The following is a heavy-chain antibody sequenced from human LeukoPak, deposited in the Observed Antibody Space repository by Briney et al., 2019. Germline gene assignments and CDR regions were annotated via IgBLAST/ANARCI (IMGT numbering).Heavy chain of an antibody. Sequence: GGSLKLSCAASGFTFSSYGMHWVRQAPGKGLEWVAVIWYGGSNKYYADSVKGRFTISRDNSKNTLYLQMNSLRAEDTAVYYCARDSGYCSGGSCYPSYGMDVWGQGTTVTVSS. CDR2: IWYGGSNK. D-gene: IGHD2-15*01. CDR1: GFTFSSYG. J-gene: IGHJ6*02. V-gene: IGHV3-33*08. CDR3: ARDSGYCSGGSCYPSYGMDV.